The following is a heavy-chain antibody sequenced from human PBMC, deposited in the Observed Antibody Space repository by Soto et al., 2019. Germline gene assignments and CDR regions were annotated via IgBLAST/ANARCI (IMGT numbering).Heavy chain of an antibody. CDR3: ARKKIYCSSTSCYELSWFDP. CDR2: INPSGGST. CDR1: GYTFTSYY. Sequence: QVQLVQSGAEVKKPGASVKVSCKASGYTFTSYYMHWVRQAPGQGLEWMGIINPSGGSTSYAQKFQGRVTMTRDTSTSTVYMELSSLGSEDTAVYYCARKKIYCSSTSCYELSWFDPWGQGTLVTVSS. J-gene: IGHJ5*02. V-gene: IGHV1-46*01. D-gene: IGHD2-2*01.